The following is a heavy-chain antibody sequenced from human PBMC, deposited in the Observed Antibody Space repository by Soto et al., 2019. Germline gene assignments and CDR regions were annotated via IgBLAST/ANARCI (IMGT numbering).Heavy chain of an antibody. V-gene: IGHV3-21*01. CDR2: ISSSSSYI. J-gene: IGHJ4*02. CDR3: ARGKSYDYGDFNYFDY. D-gene: IGHD4-17*01. CDR1: GFTFSSYS. Sequence: GGSLRLSCAASGFTFSSYSMNWVRQAPGKGLEWVSSISSSSSYIYYADSVKGRFTISRDNAKNSLYLQMNSLRAEDTAVYYCARGKSYDYGDFNYFDYWGQGTLVTVSS.